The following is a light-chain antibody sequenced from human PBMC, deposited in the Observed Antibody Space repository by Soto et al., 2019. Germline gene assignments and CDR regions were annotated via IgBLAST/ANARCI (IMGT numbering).Light chain of an antibody. CDR2: GAS. CDR3: HQYGSSPHT. J-gene: IGKJ5*01. Sequence: DIVMTQSPLSLPVTPGEPASISCRSSQSLLHGNGYNYLDWYLQKPGQTPRLLISGASTRATGIPDRFSGSGSGTDFTLTINRLEPEDFAVYYCHQYGSSPHTFGQGTRLEIK. V-gene: IGKV2-28*01. CDR1: QSLLHGNGYNY.